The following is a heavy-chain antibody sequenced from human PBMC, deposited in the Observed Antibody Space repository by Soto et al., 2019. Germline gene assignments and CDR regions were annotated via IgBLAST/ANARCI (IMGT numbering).Heavy chain of an antibody. V-gene: IGHV3-30-3*01. Sequence: QVQLVESGGGVVQPGRSLRLSCAASGFTFSSYAMHWVRQAPGKGLEWVAVISYDGSNKYYEDSVKGRFTISRDNSKNTLYLQMNSLRAEDTAVYYCARELLSGTSYGMDVWGQGTTVTVSS. CDR3: ARELLSGTSYGMDV. J-gene: IGHJ6*02. CDR2: ISYDGSNK. CDR1: GFTFSSYA. D-gene: IGHD1-7*01.